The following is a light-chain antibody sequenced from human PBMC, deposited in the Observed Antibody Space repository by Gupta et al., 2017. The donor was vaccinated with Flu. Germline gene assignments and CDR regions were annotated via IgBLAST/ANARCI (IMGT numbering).Light chain of an antibody. CDR2: KAS. Sequence: IQMTQSPSTLSASVGDRVTITCRASQSIDSWLAWYQQKPGKAPKLLIYKASILESGVPTRFSGSWSGTEFTLTISSLQPDDLATYYCQQYNNWLNTFGRGPSWSSN. CDR3: QQYNNWLNT. V-gene: IGKV1-5*03. CDR1: QSIDSW. J-gene: IGKJ2*01.